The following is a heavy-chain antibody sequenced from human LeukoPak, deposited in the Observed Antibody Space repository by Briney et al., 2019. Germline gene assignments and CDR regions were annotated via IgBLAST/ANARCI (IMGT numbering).Heavy chain of an antibody. CDR2: VHNVGST. CDR1: GVSTTNGIYY. D-gene: IGHD6-19*01. V-gene: IGHV4-39*01. J-gene: IGHJ4*02. CDR3: ARHAEYNSGWHFYLDH. Sequence: SETLSVTCTVSGVSTTNGIYYWAWIRQPPGKRLEWIGSVHNVGSTYYNLSLRSRVTMSIDTSKNQFSLRLNSVTAADTAVYYCARHAEYNSGWHFYLDHWGQGILVTISS.